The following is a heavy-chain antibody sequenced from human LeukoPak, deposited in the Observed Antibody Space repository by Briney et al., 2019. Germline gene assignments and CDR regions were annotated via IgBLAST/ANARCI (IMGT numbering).Heavy chain of an antibody. CDR2: FDPEDGET. CDR3: ATGDSSGYYSSFDY. J-gene: IGHJ4*02. CDR1: GYTLTELS. Sequence: ASVKVSCKVSGYTLTELSMHRVRQAPGKGLEWMGGFDPEDGETIYAQKFQGRVTMTEDTSTDTAYMELSSLRSEDTAVYYCATGDSSGYYSSFDYWGQGTLVTVSS. V-gene: IGHV1-24*01. D-gene: IGHD3-22*01.